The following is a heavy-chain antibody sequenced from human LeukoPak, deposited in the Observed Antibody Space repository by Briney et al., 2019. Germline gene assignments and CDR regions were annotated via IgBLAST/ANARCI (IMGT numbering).Heavy chain of an antibody. CDR1: GFTFDDYG. D-gene: IGHD3-3*01. Sequence: GSLRLSCAASGFTFDDYGMSWVRQAPGKGLEWVSGINWNGGSTGYADSVKGRFTISRDNAKNSLYLQMNSLRAEDTALYYCARVEYYDFWSGIDYWGQGTLVTVSS. V-gene: IGHV3-20*04. CDR3: ARVEYYDFWSGIDY. CDR2: INWNGGST. J-gene: IGHJ4*02.